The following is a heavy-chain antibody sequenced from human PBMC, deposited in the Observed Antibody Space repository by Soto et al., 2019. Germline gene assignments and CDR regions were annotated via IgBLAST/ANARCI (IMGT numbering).Heavy chain of an antibody. CDR3: AYGRFLDYYGMDV. CDR2: IYPGDSDT. Sequence: PGESLKISCKGSGYTFSTYWIGWVRQMPGKGLEWMGIIYPGDSDTRYSPSFQGQVTISADKSISTAYLQWSSLKASDTAMYYCAYGRFLDYYGMDVWGQGTTVTVSS. CDR1: GYTFSTYW. J-gene: IGHJ6*02. V-gene: IGHV5-51*01. D-gene: IGHD3-3*01.